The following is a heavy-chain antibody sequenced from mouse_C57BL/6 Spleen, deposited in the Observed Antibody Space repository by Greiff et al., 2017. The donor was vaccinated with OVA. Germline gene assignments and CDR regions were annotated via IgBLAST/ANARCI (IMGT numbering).Heavy chain of an antibody. V-gene: IGHV5-15*01. CDR2: ISNLAYSI. D-gene: IGHD3-2*02. CDR1: GFTFSDYG. J-gene: IGHJ4*01. CDR3: ARTGAQATGYYAMDY. Sequence: EVQLMESGGGLVQPGGSLKLSCAASGFTFSDYGMAWVRQAPRKGPEWVAFISNLAYSIYYADTVTGRFTISRENAKNTLYLEMSSLRSEDTAMYYCARTGAQATGYYAMDYWGQGTSVTVSS.